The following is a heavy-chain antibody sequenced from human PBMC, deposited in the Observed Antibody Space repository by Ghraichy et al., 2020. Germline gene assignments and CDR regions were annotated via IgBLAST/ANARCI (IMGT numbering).Heavy chain of an antibody. CDR2: INSGGSMT. CDR3: ARGWELPED. D-gene: IGHD1-26*01. V-gene: IGHV3-74*01. CDR1: GFIFNSYW. J-gene: IGHJ1*01. Sequence: GESLNISCEVSGFIFNSYWMHWVRQAPGKGLEWVSCINSGGSMTTYADSVKGRFTVSRDNAKNTLNLQMNSLSADDTAIYYCARGWELPEDWGQGTEVTVSS.